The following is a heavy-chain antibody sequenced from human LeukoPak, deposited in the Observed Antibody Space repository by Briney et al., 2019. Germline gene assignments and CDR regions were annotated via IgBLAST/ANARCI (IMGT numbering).Heavy chain of an antibody. CDR1: GFTFSSYA. V-gene: IGHV3-23*01. Sequence: PGGSLRLSCAASGFTFSSYAMSWVRQAPGKGLEWVSAISGSGGSTYYADSVKGRFTISRDNSKNTLYLQMNSLRAEDTAVYYCAKDFRITMIVVDAFDIWGQGTMVTVSS. J-gene: IGHJ3*02. CDR2: ISGSGGST. CDR3: AKDFRITMIVVDAFDI. D-gene: IGHD3-22*01.